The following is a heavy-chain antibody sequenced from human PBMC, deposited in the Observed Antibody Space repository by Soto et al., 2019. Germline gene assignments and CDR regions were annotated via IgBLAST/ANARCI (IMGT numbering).Heavy chain of an antibody. V-gene: IGHV4-59*01. Sequence: QVQLQESGPGLVKPSETLSLTCTVSGGSISRYYWNWIRQPPGKGLEWIGYMYYSGSTNYNPSFKSRVTILVDTSKNQFSLKLSSVTAADTAVYYCAREPPAALSDGFWSGSPSGFFDYWGQGALVTVSS. CDR3: AREPPAALSDGFWSGSPSGFFDY. J-gene: IGHJ4*02. D-gene: IGHD3-3*01. CDR1: GGSISRYY. CDR2: MYYSGST.